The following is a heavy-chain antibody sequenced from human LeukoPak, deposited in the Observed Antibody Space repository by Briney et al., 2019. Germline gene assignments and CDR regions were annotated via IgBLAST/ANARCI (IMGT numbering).Heavy chain of an antibody. D-gene: IGHD3-16*01. Sequence: GGSLRLSCAASGFTFSTYWMNWVRQAPGKGLEWVANIKPDGSDKYYVDSVKGRFTVSRDNAKNSLYLQMNSLRAEDTAVYYCAKGGDHWGQGTLVTVSS. V-gene: IGHV3-7*01. CDR1: GFTFSTYW. CDR2: IKPDGSDK. J-gene: IGHJ4*02. CDR3: AKGGDH.